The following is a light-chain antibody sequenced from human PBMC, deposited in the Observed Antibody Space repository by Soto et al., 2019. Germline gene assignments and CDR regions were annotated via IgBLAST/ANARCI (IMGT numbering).Light chain of an antibody. Sequence: EIESTQAASTLTMSQGERATLSCRASQSVNSKVAWYQQKPGQSARLLIYGASTRATGIPARFSGSGSGTEFTLTISSLQAEDVSAYYCQQYNYWPLITFCQGTRLEIK. CDR1: QSVNSK. CDR3: QQYNYWPLIT. V-gene: IGKV3-15*01. J-gene: IGKJ5*01. CDR2: GAS.